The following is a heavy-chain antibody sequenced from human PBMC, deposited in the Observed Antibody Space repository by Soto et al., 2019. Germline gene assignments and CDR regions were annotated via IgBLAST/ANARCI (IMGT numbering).Heavy chain of an antibody. CDR2: INSDGSST. V-gene: IGHV3-74*01. CDR1: GFTFSSYW. J-gene: IGHJ5*02. D-gene: IGHD6-13*01. CDR3: ARDRDARGSWTTRYNWFDP. Sequence: GGSLRLSCAASGFTFSSYWMHWVRQAPGKGLVWVSRINSDGSSTSYADSVKGRFTISRDNAKNTLYLQMNRLRAEDTAVYYCARDRDARGSWTTRYNWFDPWGQGTMVTVSS.